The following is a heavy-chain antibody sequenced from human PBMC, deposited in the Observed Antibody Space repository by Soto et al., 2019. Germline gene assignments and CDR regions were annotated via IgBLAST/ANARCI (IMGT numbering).Heavy chain of an antibody. CDR2: ISVSGNNA. CDR1: GFAFSTFA. Sequence: GGSLRLSCAASGFAFSTFAMTWVRQAPGKGLEWVAAISVSGNNAYYADSVKGRFTISRDNSQNSVFLQMSSLRADDTAVYYCARDQLRPGILYSLGVLLPEYGLWGQGTPVTVS. CDR3: ARDQLRPGILYSLGVLLPEYGL. V-gene: IGHV3-23*01. J-gene: IGHJ4*02. D-gene: IGHD3-22*01.